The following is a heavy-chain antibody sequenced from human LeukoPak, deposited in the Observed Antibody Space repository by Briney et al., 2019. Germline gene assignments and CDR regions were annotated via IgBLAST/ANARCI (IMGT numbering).Heavy chain of an antibody. D-gene: IGHD6-13*01. CDR3: AREIAATGVFDY. CDR1: GGSVSSTNW. J-gene: IGHJ4*02. V-gene: IGHV4-4*02. CDR2: VHLDGRT. Sequence: SGTLSLTCAVSGGSVSSTNWWTWFRQPPGKGLEWIGEVHLDGRTNYNPSLTGRLTMSVDLYENHISLKLTSVTAADTAVYYCAREIAATGVFDYWGQGTLVTVSS.